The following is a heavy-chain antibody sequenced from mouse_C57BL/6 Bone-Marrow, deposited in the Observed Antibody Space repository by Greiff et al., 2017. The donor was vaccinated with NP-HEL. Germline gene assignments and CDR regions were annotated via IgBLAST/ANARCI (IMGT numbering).Heavy chain of an antibody. V-gene: IGHV1-50*01. J-gene: IGHJ1*03. D-gene: IGHD2-3*01. CDR2: IDPSDSYT. CDR1: GYTFTSYW. CDR3: ATDGYYVDWYFDV. Sequence: VQLQQPGAELVKPGASVKLSCKASGYTFTSYWMQWVKQRPGQGLEWIGEIDPSDSYTNYNQKFKGKATLTVDTSSSTAYMQLSSLTSEDSAVYYCATDGYYVDWYFDVWGTGTTVTVSS.